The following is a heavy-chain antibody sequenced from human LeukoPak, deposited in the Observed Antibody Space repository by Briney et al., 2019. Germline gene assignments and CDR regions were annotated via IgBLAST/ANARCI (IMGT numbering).Heavy chain of an antibody. CDR1: GFAFSSYT. Sequence: AGGSLRLSCAAAGFAFSSYTMVWVRQPPGKGLEWVSSISSSSSYIYYADSVKGRFTISRDNAKNSLYLQMNSLRAEDTAVYYCARDGYWGQGTLVTVSS. CDR3: ARDGY. V-gene: IGHV3-21*01. J-gene: IGHJ4*02. CDR2: ISSSSSYI.